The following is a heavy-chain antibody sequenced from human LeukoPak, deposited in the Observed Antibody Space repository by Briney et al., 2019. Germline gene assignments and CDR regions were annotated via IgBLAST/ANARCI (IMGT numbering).Heavy chain of an antibody. J-gene: IGHJ3*02. D-gene: IGHD2-2*01. CDR2: IKQDGSEK. CDR3: ARDSADIVVVPAAMSAFDI. V-gene: IGHV3-7*01. Sequence: GGSLRLSCAASGFTFSSYWMSWVRQAPGKGLEWVANIKQDGSEKYYVDSVKGRFTISRDNAKNSLYLQMNSLRAEDTAVYYCARDSADIVVVPAAMSAFDIWGQGTMVTVSS. CDR1: GFTFSSYW.